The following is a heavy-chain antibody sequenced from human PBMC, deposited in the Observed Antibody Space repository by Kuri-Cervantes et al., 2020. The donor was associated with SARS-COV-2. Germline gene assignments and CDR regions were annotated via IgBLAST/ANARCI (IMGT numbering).Heavy chain of an antibody. D-gene: IGHD3-22*01. V-gene: IGHV4-59*01. CDR3: ARVYYDSSGYYEVRYFDY. J-gene: IGHJ4*02. CDR2: IYYSGST. Sequence: SETLSLTCTVSGGSISIYYWSWIRQPPGKGLEWIGYIYYSGSTNYNPSLKSRVTISVDTSKNQFSLKLSSVTAADTAVYYCARVYYDSSGYYEVRYFDYWGQGTLVTVSS. CDR1: GGSISIYY.